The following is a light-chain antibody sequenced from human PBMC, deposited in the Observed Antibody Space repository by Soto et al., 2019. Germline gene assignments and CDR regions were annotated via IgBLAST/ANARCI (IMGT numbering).Light chain of an antibody. CDR1: QSITNR. V-gene: IGKV1-5*01. CDR2: DAS. Sequence: DIPMTQSPSTLSASLGDRVTITGRASQSITNRLAWYQKKPEKAPKVLIYDASNLESGVPSRFRGSGFGTDFILTINSLQPDDVATYYCQHYGGIWTFGQGTRVEVK. J-gene: IGKJ1*01. CDR3: QHYGGIWT.